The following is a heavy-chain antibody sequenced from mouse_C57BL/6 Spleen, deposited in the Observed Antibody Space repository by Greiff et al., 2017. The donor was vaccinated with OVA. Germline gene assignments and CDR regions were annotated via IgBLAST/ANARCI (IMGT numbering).Heavy chain of an antibody. CDR3: ARSPYYGSSYDFDY. CDR1: GYAFSSSW. V-gene: IGHV1-82*01. Sequence: VQLQQSGPELVKPGASVKISCKASGYAFSSSWMNWVKQRPGKGLEWIGRIYPGDGDTNYNGKFKGKATLTADKSSSTAYMQLRSLTSEDSAVYFCARSPYYGSSYDFDYWGQGTTLTVSS. J-gene: IGHJ2*01. CDR2: IYPGDGDT. D-gene: IGHD1-1*01.